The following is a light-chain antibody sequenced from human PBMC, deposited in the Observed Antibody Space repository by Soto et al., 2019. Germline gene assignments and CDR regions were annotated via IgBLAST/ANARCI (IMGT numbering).Light chain of an antibody. CDR2: GVT. Sequence: QSALTQPASVSGSPGQSITISCTGTSSDVGAYYSVSWYQHHPGKAPKLIIYGVTNRPSGVSNRFSGSKSGNTASLTISGLQAEDEADYYCCSYAGTHNSVVFGGGTKLTVL. CDR1: SSDVGAYYS. V-gene: IGLV2-14*01. CDR3: CSYAGTHNSVV. J-gene: IGLJ2*01.